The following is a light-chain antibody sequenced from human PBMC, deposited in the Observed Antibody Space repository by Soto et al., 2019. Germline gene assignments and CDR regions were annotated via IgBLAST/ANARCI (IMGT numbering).Light chain of an antibody. Sequence: DIPMTQYPSSLSASVGDRITIFCRASQNINSFLNWYQQRPGKAPKLLIYEASSLQSGVPSRFSGSGSGTDFTLTISNLQPDDFATYYCQQSFRPPITFGQGTRLDIK. CDR3: QQSFRPPIT. CDR1: QNINSF. J-gene: IGKJ5*01. CDR2: EAS. V-gene: IGKV1-39*01.